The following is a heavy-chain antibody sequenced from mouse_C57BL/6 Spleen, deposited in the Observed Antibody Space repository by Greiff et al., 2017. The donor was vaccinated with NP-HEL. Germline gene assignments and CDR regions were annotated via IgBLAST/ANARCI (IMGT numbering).Heavy chain of an antibody. J-gene: IGHJ2*01. D-gene: IGHD1-1*01. CDR3: AMGLTVVATKDY. CDR1: GYTFTSYW. CDR2: IHPSDSDT. V-gene: IGHV1-74*01. Sequence: QVQLQQPGAELVKPGASVKVSCKASGYTFTSYWMHWVKQRPGQGLEWIGRIHPSDSDTNSNQKFKGKATLTVDKSSSTAYMQLSSLTSEDSAVYYCAMGLTVVATKDYWGQGTTLTVSS.